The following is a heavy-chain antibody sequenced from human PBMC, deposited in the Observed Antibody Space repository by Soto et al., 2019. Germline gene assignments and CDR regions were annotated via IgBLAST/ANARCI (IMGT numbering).Heavy chain of an antibody. Sequence: QLQESGPGLVKPSETLSLTCTVSGASIITVNFCWAGLRPSPGTGLGWMGSICFGRDTYFTPPLKSRLTISADTYKNQFSVILTVVAAADTAVYCCAIQPLPRGGYSISTLDMWGQGTVVTVSS. J-gene: IGHJ3*02. D-gene: IGHD1-26*01. CDR1: GASIITVNFC. CDR2: ICFGRDT. CDR3: AIQPLPRGGYSISTLDM. V-gene: IGHV4-39*01.